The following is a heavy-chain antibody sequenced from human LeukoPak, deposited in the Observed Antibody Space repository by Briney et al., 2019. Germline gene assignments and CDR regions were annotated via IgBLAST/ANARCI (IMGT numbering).Heavy chain of an antibody. V-gene: IGHV4-39*07. CDR2: VYYNGNT. J-gene: IGHJ5*02. D-gene: IGHD6-6*01. Sequence: PSGALSLTCTVSGGSISSGSYYWGWIRQPPGTGLEWLANVYYNGNTAYNPSLRSRVTISIHTSKSQISLRLNSVTAADTAVYYCARVGWGDAAAHPNWLDPWGQGTLVTVSS. CDR1: GGSISSGSYY. CDR3: ARVGWGDAAAHPNWLDP.